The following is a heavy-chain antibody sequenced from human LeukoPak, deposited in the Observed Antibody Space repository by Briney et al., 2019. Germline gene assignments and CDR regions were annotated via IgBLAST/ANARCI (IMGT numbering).Heavy chain of an antibody. D-gene: IGHD6-19*01. Sequence: GGSLRLSCAASGFTFDDYAMHWVRQAPGKGLEWVSGISWNSGSIGYADSVKGRFTISRDNAKNSLYLQMNSLRAEDTALYYCAKQWLVSDWFDPWGQGTLATVSS. CDR1: GFTFDDYA. CDR3: AKQWLVSDWFDP. CDR2: ISWNSGSI. J-gene: IGHJ5*02. V-gene: IGHV3-9*01.